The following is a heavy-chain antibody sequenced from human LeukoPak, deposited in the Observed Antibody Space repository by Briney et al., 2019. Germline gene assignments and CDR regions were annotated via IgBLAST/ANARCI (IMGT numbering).Heavy chain of an antibody. CDR3: ARELAAGTVY. D-gene: IGHD6-13*01. Sequence: GRSLRLSCAASGFTFSSYAMHWVRQAPGKGLEWVAVISYDGSNKYYADSVKGRFTISRDNSKNTLYLQMNSLRAEDTAVYYCARELAAGTVYWGQGTLVTVSS. CDR1: GFTFSSYA. J-gene: IGHJ4*02. V-gene: IGHV3-30-3*01. CDR2: ISYDGSNK.